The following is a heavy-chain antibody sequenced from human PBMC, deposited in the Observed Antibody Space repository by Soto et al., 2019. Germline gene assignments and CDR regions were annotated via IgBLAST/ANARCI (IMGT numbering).Heavy chain of an antibody. Sequence: SETLSLTCTASGGSISSYYWSWIRQPPGKGLEWIGYIYYSGSTNYNPSLKSRFTISRDNAKNTLYLQMNSLRAEDTAVYYCARSGGRRPFDYWGQGNLVTVSS. CDR2: IYYSGST. D-gene: IGHD3-3*01. J-gene: IGHJ4*02. V-gene: IGHV4-59*12. CDR3: ARSGGRRPFDY. CDR1: GGSISSYY.